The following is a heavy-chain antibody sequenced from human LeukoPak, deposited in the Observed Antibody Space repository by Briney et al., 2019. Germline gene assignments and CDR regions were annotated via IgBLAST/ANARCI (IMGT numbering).Heavy chain of an antibody. D-gene: IGHD6-13*01. CDR3: ARGDSSSWEYYYYMDV. Sequence: ASVKLSCKASGSTFTSYYMHWVRHAPGQGLGWMGIINPSGGSTSYAQKFQGRVTMTRDMSTSTVYMELSSLRSEATAVYYCARGDSSSWEYYYYMDVWGKGTTVMVSS. V-gene: IGHV1-46*01. CDR1: GSTFTSYY. J-gene: IGHJ6*03. CDR2: INPSGGST.